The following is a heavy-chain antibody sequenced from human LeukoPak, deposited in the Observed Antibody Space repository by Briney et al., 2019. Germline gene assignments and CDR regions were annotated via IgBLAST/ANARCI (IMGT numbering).Heavy chain of an antibody. V-gene: IGHV3-23*01. CDR2: ISATGGST. CDR3: AKGPRTAPDDAFDI. CDR1: GFTFSNYA. J-gene: IGHJ3*02. Sequence: GGSLRHSCAASGFTFSNYAMSWVRQAPGKGLDWVSAISATGGSTYDVDSVKGRLTISRDNSKNTLYLQMNSLRADGTAVYYCAKGPRTAPDDAFDIWGQGTMVTVSS. D-gene: IGHD2-21*02.